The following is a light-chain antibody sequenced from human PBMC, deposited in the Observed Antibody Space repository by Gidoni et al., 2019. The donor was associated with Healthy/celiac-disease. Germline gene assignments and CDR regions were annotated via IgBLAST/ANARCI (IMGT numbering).Light chain of an antibody. V-gene: IGLV1-40*01. CDR2: GNS. J-gene: IGLJ2*01. Sequence: QSVLTQPPSVPGAPGQWLTISCTGSSSNIGAGYDVHWYQQLPVTAPKLLLYGNSNRPSGVPDRFSGSKSVASSSLAITGLQSEYEADYYCQSYDSSLSVVVFGGGTKLTVL. CDR3: QSYDSSLSVVV. CDR1: SSNIGAGYD.